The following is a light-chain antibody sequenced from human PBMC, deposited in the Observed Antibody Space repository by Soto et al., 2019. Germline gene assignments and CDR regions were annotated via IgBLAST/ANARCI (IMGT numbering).Light chain of an antibody. CDR2: NNT. J-gene: IGLJ1*01. CDR1: SSNIESNT. V-gene: IGLV1-44*01. Sequence: QSVLTQPPSASGTPGQWVTISCSGSSSNIESNTVNWYQQLPGTAPKLLIYNNTQRPSGVPDRFSGSKSGTSASLAISGLQSEDEADYYCAAWDDSLNAYVFGTETKVTVL. CDR3: AAWDDSLNAYV.